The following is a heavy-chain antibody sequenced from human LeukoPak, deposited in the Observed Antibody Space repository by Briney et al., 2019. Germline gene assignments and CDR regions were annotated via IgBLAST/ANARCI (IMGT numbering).Heavy chain of an antibody. D-gene: IGHD3-22*01. Sequence: SVKVSCKASGGTFSSYPISWVGQAPGQGLDWMGRIIPIFGIANYAQKFQGRVTITADKSTSIAYMELSSLRSEDTAVYYCARDQDGDDSSGYYGEPYYFDYWGQGTLVTVSS. CDR2: IIPIFGIA. J-gene: IGHJ4*02. V-gene: IGHV1-69*04. CDR1: GGTFSSYP. CDR3: ARDQDGDDSSGYYGEPYYFDY.